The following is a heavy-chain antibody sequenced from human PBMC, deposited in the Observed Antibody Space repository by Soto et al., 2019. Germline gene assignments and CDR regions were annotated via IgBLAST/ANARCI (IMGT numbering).Heavy chain of an antibody. D-gene: IGHD4-17*01. CDR1: GFSLSTSGVG. V-gene: IGHV2-5*02. CDR3: AHKGYGDYPLAY. J-gene: IGHJ4*02. CDR2: IYWDDSY. Sequence: QITLKESGPTLVKPTQTLTLTCTFSGFSLSTSGVGVGWIRQPPGKALEWLAVIYWDDSYHYSPSLRSRLTITKDTSKNQVVSTMTNTAPVDTATYYCAHKGYGDYPLAYWGQGTLVTVSS.